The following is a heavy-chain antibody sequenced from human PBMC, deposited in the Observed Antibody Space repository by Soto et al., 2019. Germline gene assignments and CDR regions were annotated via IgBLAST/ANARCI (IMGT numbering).Heavy chain of an antibody. V-gene: IGHV3-15*01. Sequence: GGSLRLSCAASGFTFSNAWMSWVRQAPGKGLEWVGRIKSKTDGGTTDYAAPVKGRFTISRDDSKNTLYLQMNSLKTEDTAVYYCNVEPAAIDYYYGMDVWGQGTTVTVSS. CDR1: GFTFSNAW. D-gene: IGHD2-2*02. CDR3: NVEPAAIDYYYGMDV. J-gene: IGHJ6*02. CDR2: IKSKTDGGTT.